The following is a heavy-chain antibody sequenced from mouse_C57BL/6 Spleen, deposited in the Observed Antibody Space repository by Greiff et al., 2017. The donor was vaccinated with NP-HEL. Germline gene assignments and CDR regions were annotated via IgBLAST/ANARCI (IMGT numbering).Heavy chain of an antibody. Sequence: QVQLKQSGPELVKPGASVKISCKASGYAFSSSWMNWVKQRPGKGLEWIGRIYPGDGDTNYNGKFKGKATLTADKSSSTAYMQLSSLTSEDSAVYFCARSGYYGSSYGAMDYWGQGTSVTVSS. J-gene: IGHJ4*01. CDR1: GYAFSSSW. CDR2: IYPGDGDT. CDR3: ARSGYYGSSYGAMDY. V-gene: IGHV1-82*01. D-gene: IGHD1-1*01.